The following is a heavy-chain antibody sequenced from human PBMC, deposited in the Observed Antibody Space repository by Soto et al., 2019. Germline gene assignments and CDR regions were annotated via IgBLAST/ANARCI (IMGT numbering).Heavy chain of an antibody. Sequence: GGSLILSCAASGFTFSSDWMSWVRQAPGKGLEWVANIKQDGSEKYYVDSVKGRFTISRDNAKNSLYLQMNSLRAEDTAVYYCARVKFGYSXYDGNYYYYMDXWGKGTTVTVSS. CDR1: GFTFSSDW. CDR2: IKQDGSEK. D-gene: IGHD4-4*01. J-gene: IGHJ6*03. CDR3: ARVKFGYSXYDGNYYYYMDX. V-gene: IGHV3-7*01.